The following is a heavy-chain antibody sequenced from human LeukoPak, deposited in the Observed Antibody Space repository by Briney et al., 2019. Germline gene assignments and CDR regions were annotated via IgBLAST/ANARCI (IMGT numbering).Heavy chain of an antibody. Sequence: SETLSLTCTVSGDSINSLDLWSWVRQPPGKGLEWIGEMYLSGTTHSNPSVKSRVTISIDKSKNQFFLNLSSVTAADTAVYYCAGLVGRYSSGLYYYYFDYWGQGTLSPSPQ. CDR2: MYLSGTT. J-gene: IGHJ4*02. CDR3: AGLVGRYSSGLYYYYFDY. V-gene: IGHV4-4*02. D-gene: IGHD3-22*01. CDR1: GDSINSLDL.